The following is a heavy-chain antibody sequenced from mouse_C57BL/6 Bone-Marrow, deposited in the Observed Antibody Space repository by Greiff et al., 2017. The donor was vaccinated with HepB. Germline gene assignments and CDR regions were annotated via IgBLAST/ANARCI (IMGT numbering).Heavy chain of an antibody. CDR1: GYTFTDYY. V-gene: IGHV1-26*01. D-gene: IGHD2-1*01. Sequence: VQLKQSGPELVKPGASVKISCKASGYTFTDYYMNWVKQSHGKSLEWIGDINPNNGGTSYNQKFKGKATLTVDKSSSTAYMELRSLTSEDSAVYYCARVRNGNYTWFAYWGQGTLVTVSA. CDR3: ARVRNGNYTWFAY. CDR2: INPNNGGT. J-gene: IGHJ3*01.